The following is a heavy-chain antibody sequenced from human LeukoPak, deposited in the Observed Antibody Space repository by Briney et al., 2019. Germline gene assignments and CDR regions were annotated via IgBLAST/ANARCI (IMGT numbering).Heavy chain of an antibody. J-gene: IGHJ6*03. Sequence: SVKVSCKASGGTFSSYAISWVRQAPGQGLEWMGGIIPIFGTANYAQKFQGRVTITTDESTGTAYMELSSLRSEDTAVYYCATSHITIFGVVMSHYYMDVWGKGTTVTVSS. CDR3: ATSHITIFGVVMSHYYMDV. CDR2: IIPIFGTA. D-gene: IGHD3-3*01. CDR1: GGTFSSYA. V-gene: IGHV1-69*05.